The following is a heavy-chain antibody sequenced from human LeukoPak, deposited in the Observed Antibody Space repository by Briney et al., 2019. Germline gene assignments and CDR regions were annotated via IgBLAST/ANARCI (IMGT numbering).Heavy chain of an antibody. Sequence: GASVKVSCKASGGTFSSYAISWVRQAPGQGLEWMGRIIPILGIANYAQKFQGRVTITADTSTSTAYMELRSLRSDDTAVYYCARDNCSTSCYSDYWGQGTLVTVSS. J-gene: IGHJ4*02. D-gene: IGHD2-2*01. V-gene: IGHV1-69*04. CDR3: ARDNCSTSCYSDY. CDR2: IIPILGIA. CDR1: GGTFSSYA.